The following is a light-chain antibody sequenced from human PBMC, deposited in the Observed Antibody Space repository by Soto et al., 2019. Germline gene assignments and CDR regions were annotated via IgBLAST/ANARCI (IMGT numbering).Light chain of an antibody. CDR1: QSVSSSY. Sequence: VLTQSPGTLSLSPGERATLSCRASQSVSSSYLAWYQQKPGQAPRLLIYGASSRATGIPDRFSGSGSGTDFTLTISRLEPEDFAVYYCQQYGSSPFITFGQGTRLE. CDR2: GAS. CDR3: QQYGSSPFIT. J-gene: IGKJ5*01. V-gene: IGKV3-20*01.